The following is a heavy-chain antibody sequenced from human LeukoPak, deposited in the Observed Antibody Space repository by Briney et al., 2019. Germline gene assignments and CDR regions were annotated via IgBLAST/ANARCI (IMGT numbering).Heavy chain of an antibody. Sequence: SETLSLTCAVSGASISGWYWSWIRQPPGKGLEWIGYVYGSGYTNYNPSLKSRVTMSIDTSKNHFSLKLTSVTAADTATYYCARETSLAGFASGLGFNYWGQGILVTVSS. J-gene: IGHJ4*02. CDR2: VYGSGYT. CDR3: ARETSLAGFASGLGFNY. D-gene: IGHD6-19*01. V-gene: IGHV4-59*01. CDR1: GASISGWY.